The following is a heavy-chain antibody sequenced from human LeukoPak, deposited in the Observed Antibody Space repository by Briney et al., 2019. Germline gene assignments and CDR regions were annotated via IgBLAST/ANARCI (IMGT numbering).Heavy chain of an antibody. Sequence: SETLSLTCTVSGASINNNFWTWIRQPPGKGLERIGYIYSSGSANYNPSLKSRVIISGDTSKNQISLNLTSVTAADTAVYFCARHRDYYDTWGHGTLVTVSS. D-gene: IGHD3-22*01. J-gene: IGHJ4*01. V-gene: IGHV4-59*08. CDR3: ARHRDYYDT. CDR1: GASINNNF. CDR2: IYSSGSA.